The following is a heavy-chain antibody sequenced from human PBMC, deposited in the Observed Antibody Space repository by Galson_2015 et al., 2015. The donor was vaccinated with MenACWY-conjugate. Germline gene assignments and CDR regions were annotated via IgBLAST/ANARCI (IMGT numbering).Heavy chain of an antibody. J-gene: IGHJ4*02. CDR2: IKSKTDGGAT. V-gene: IGHV3-15*01. D-gene: IGHD3-10*01. CDR3: ATDVPGIGAGEFDY. CDR1: GFTFSNAW. Sequence: SLRLSCAASGFTFSNAWMSWVRQAPGKGLEWVGRIKSKTDGGATDYAAPVKGRFTISRDDSKNTLYLQMNSLKSEDTAVYYCATDVPGIGAGEFDYWGQGTLVIVSS.